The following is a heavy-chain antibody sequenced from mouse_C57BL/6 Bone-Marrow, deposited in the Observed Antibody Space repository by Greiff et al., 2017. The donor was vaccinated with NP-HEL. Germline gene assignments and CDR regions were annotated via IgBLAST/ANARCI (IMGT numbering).Heavy chain of an antibody. Sequence: EVQLQQSGAELVRPGASVKLSCTASGFNIKDDYMHWVKQRPEQGLEWIGWIDPENGDTEYASKFQGKATITADTSSNTAYLQLSSLTSDTAVYYCTTGYYGTLYFDVWGTGTTVTVSS. V-gene: IGHV14-4*01. CDR1: GFNIKDDY. J-gene: IGHJ1*03. CDR3: TTGYYGTLYFDV. CDR2: IDPENGDT. D-gene: IGHD1-1*01.